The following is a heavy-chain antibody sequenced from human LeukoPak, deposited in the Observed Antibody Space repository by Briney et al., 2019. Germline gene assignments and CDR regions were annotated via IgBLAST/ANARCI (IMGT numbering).Heavy chain of an antibody. Sequence: GGSLRLSCAASGFTFSDYYMSWIRQAPGKGLEWVSYISSSTSYTNYADSVKGRFTISRDNAKNSLYLQMNSLRAEDTAVYYCARDRSWGSGYTYGMDVWGQGTTVTVSS. CDR2: ISSSTSYT. J-gene: IGHJ6*02. CDR3: ARDRSWGSGYTYGMDV. V-gene: IGHV3-11*05. D-gene: IGHD2-15*01. CDR1: GFTFSDYY.